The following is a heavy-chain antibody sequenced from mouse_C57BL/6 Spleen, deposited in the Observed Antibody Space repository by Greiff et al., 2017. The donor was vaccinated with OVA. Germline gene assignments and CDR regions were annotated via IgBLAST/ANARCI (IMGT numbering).Heavy chain of an antibody. CDR2: ISNGGGST. Sequence: EVKLMESGGGLVQPGGSLKLSCAASGFNFSDYYMYWVRQTPEKRLEWVAYISNGGGSTYYPDTVKGRFTISRDNAKNTLYLQMSRLKSEDTAMYYCARQIYYGYDNAMDYWGQGTSVTVSS. CDR3: ARQIYYGYDNAMDY. CDR1: GFNFSDYY. V-gene: IGHV5-12*01. D-gene: IGHD2-2*01. J-gene: IGHJ4*01.